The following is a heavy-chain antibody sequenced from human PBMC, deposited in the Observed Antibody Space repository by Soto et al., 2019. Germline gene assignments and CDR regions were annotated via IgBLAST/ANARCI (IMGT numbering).Heavy chain of an antibody. CDR1: GGTFSSYA. D-gene: IGHD6-19*01. CDR2: IIPIFGTA. V-gene: IGHV1-69*13. Sequence: SVKVSCKASGGTFSSYAISWVRQAPGQGLEWMGGIIPIFGTANYAQKFQGRVTITADESTSTAYMELSSLRSEDTAVYYRARDLVAGSYYYYYYGMDVRGQGTTVTVSS. J-gene: IGHJ6*02. CDR3: ARDLVAGSYYYYYYGMDV.